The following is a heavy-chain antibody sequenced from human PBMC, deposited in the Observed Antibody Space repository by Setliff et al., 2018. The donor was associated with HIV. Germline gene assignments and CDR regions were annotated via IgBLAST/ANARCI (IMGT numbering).Heavy chain of an antibody. D-gene: IGHD3-3*01. CDR2: IYPGDSNT. CDR1: GYSFSSYS. CDR3: AREGFLKYYYMDV. Sequence: PGESLKISCKASGYSFSSYSIAWVRQLPGKGLEWMGIIYPGDSNTRYSPSFEGQVTISADESISTAYLQWSRLKASDTAIYYCAREGFLKYYYMDVWRRGTTVTV. V-gene: IGHV5-51*01. J-gene: IGHJ6*03.